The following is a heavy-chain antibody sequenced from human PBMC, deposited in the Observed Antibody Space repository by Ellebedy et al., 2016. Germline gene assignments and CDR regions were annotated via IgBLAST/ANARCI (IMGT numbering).Heavy chain of an antibody. CDR1: GFTFGNFF. D-gene: IGHD6-19*01. Sequence: GESLKISXVASGFTFGNFFMSWVRQAPGGGLEWISTISGGGDTTVSADSVKGRFTISRDNSKNTLYLQMNSLRAENTAVYYCAKQGDMAQWTLTPYYFDYWGQGTLVTVSS. V-gene: IGHV3-23*01. J-gene: IGHJ4*02. CDR3: AKQGDMAQWTLTPYYFDY. CDR2: ISGGGDTT.